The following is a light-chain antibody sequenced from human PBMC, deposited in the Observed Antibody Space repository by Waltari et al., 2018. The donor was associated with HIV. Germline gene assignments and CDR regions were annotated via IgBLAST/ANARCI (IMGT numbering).Light chain of an antibody. CDR2: EGS. Sequence: QSALTQPASVSGSPGQSLTISCTGTSSDVGRYNLFSWYQQHPGKAPKLMIYEGSKRPSGVSNRFSGSKSGNTASLTISGLQAEDEADYYCCSYAGSSNVVFGGGTKLTVL. J-gene: IGLJ2*01. V-gene: IGLV2-23*01. CDR1: SSDVGRYNL. CDR3: CSYAGSSNVV.